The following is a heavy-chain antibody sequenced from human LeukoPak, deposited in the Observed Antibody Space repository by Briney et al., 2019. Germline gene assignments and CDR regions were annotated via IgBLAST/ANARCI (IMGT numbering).Heavy chain of an antibody. V-gene: IGHV3-23*01. J-gene: IGHJ4*02. CDR3: AEGGPWVNYHSSGYYSYFDY. D-gene: IGHD3-22*01. Sequence: GGSLRLSCAASGFTFISSVMSWVRQAPGKRLEWVSTIGVSGSNTYYADSMKGRFTISRDDSKNTLYLQMNSLRAEDTAVYYCAEGGPWVNYHSSGYYSYFDYWGQGTLVTVSS. CDR2: IGVSGSNT. CDR1: GFTFISSV.